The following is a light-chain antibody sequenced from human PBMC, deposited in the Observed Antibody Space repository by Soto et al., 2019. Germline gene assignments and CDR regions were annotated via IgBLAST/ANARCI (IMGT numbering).Light chain of an antibody. Sequence: EIVLTQSPATLSLSPGERATLSCRASQSVFSSLAWYQQKPGQPPRLLIYSSSRATGIPARFSGSGSGTDFTLTITSLEPEDFATYYCQQRNSRPLTFGGGTKVEMK. CDR1: QSVFSS. CDR3: QQRNSRPLT. J-gene: IGKJ4*01. V-gene: IGKV3-11*01. CDR2: SS.